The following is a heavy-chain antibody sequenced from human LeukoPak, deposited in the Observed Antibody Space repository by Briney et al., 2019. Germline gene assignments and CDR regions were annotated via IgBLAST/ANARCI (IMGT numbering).Heavy chain of an antibody. CDR2: ISSSGRTI. V-gene: IGHV3-11*01. J-gene: IGHJ2*01. CDR1: TLTFSGYY. Sequence: GGSLRLSCSASTLTFSGYYMSWIRQAPGKGLDWVSYISSSGRTIYYADSVKGRFTISRDNAKNSLYLQMNSLRVEDTAVYYCARAFKVPSCYFDLWGRGTLVTVSS. CDR3: ARAFKVPSCYFDL.